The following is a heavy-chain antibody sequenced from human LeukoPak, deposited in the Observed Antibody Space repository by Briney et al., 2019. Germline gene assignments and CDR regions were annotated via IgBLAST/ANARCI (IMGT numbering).Heavy chain of an antibody. Sequence: GGSLRLSCAASGFTLKNYAMSWVRQAPGKGLEWVSAISGSGDSTYYADSVKGRFTISRDNSKNTLFLQMNSLRADDTAVYYCARHPSTVTSTIDYWGQGTLVTVSS. J-gene: IGHJ4*02. CDR3: ARHPSTVTSTIDY. CDR1: GFTLKNYA. CDR2: ISGSGDST. V-gene: IGHV3-23*01. D-gene: IGHD4-17*01.